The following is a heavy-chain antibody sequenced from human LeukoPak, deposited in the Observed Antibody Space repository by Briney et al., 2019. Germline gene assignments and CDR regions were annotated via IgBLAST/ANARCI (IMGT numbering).Heavy chain of an antibody. Sequence: GGFLRLSCAASGFTFSSYAMNWVRQAPGKGLEWVSSISSSSSYIYYADSVKGRFTISRDNAKNSLYLQMNSLRAEDTAVYYCARDYYDFWSRDYYGMDVWGQGTTVTVSS. CDR2: ISSSSSYI. CDR3: ARDYYDFWSRDYYGMDV. CDR1: GFTFSSYA. V-gene: IGHV3-21*01. J-gene: IGHJ6*02. D-gene: IGHD3-3*01.